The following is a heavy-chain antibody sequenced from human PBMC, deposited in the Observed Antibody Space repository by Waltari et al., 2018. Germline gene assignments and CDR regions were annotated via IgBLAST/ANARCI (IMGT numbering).Heavy chain of an antibody. CDR1: GYIFNGYY. CDR3: ARPLEEGAATGTRSFYYMDV. V-gene: IGHV1-2*02. J-gene: IGHJ6*03. CDR2: INPNSGGT. Sequence: QVQLVQSGAEVKKPGASVKVSCKASGYIFNGYYMHWVRQAPRQGLEWMGWINPNSGGTNYAQKFQGRVTMTRDTSISTAYMELSRLRSDDTAVFYCARPLEEGAATGTRSFYYMDVWGTGTTVTVSS. D-gene: IGHD6-13*01.